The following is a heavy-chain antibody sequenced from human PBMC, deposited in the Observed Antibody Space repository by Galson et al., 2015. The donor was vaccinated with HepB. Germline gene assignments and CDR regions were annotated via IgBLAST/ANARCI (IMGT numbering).Heavy chain of an antibody. CDR3: AKDIGGYSSSWLPPYYFDY. Sequence: SLRLSCAASGFTFDDYAMHWVRQALGKGLEWVSGITWNSGYIGYADSVKGRFTISRDNAKNSLYLQMNSLRAEDTALYYCAKDIGGYSSSWLPPYYFDYWGQGTLVSVSS. D-gene: IGHD6-13*01. V-gene: IGHV3-9*01. CDR1: GFTFDDYA. CDR2: ITWNSGYI. J-gene: IGHJ4*02.